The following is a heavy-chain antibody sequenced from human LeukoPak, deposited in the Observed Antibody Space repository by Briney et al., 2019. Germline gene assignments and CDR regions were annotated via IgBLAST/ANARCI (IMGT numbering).Heavy chain of an antibody. D-gene: IGHD3-10*01. CDR2: INPNSGGT. J-gene: IGHJ4*02. CDR1: GYTFTGYY. V-gene: IGHV1-2*02. Sequence: SVKVSCKASGYTFTGYYMHWVRQAPGQGLEWMGWINPNSGGTNYAQKFQGRVTMTRDTSISTAYMELNRLTSDDTAVYFCARIDYASGSHDYWGQGTLVTVSS. CDR3: ARIDYASGSHDY.